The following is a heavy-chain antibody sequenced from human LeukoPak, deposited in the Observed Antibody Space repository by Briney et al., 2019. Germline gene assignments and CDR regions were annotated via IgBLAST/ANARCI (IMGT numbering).Heavy chain of an antibody. V-gene: IGHV3-74*01. J-gene: IGHJ4*02. CDR3: ANKYGSGSYYIG. Sequence: GGSLRLSCAASGFTFSSYWMHWVRQAPGKGLVWVSRINSDGSSTSYADSVKGRFSISRDNSKNTLYLQMNSLRAEDTAIYYCANKYGSGSYYIGWGQGTLVTVSS. CDR2: INSDGSST. D-gene: IGHD3-10*01. CDR1: GFTFSSYW.